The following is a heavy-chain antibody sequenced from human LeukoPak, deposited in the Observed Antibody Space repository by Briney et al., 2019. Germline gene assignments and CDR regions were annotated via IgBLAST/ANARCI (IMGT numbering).Heavy chain of an antibody. CDR2: IVGSST. J-gene: IGHJ4*02. CDR3: TKDETGSGWGN. D-gene: IGHD6-19*01. CDR1: GFTFSYYH. V-gene: IGHV3-23*01. Sequence: GSLRPSCAASGFTFSYYHMSWVRQAPGRGPEWVSAIVGSSTFYADSVKGRFTISRDNSKNTLYLQMNSLRAEDTAVYYCTKDETGSGWGNWGQGTLVTVSS.